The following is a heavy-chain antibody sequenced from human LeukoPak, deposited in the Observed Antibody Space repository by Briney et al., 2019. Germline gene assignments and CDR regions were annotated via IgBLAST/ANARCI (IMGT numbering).Heavy chain of an antibody. CDR3: ARQYCSRTSCYQGVDY. CDR2: IYPGDSDT. J-gene: IGHJ4*02. V-gene: IGHV5-51*01. D-gene: IGHD2-2*01. Sequence: GESLKISCKGSGYSFTSYWIGWVRQMPGKGLEWMGIIYPGDSDTRYSPSFQGQVTISADKSISTAYLQWSSLKASDTAMYYCARQYCSRTSCYQGVDYWGQGSLVTVSS. CDR1: GYSFTSYW.